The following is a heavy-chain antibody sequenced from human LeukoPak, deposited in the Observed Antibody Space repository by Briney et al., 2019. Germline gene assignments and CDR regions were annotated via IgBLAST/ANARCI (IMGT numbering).Heavy chain of an antibody. CDR2: IYTSGST. Sequence: PSETLSLTCTVSGGSISSYYWSWIQQPPGKGLEWIGYIYTSGSTNYNPSLKSRVTISVDTSKNQFSLKLSSVTAADTAVYYCARRYYDFWSGYSYYYMDVWGKGTTVTVSS. V-gene: IGHV4-4*09. CDR3: ARRYYDFWSGYSYYYMDV. D-gene: IGHD3-3*01. J-gene: IGHJ6*03. CDR1: GGSISSYY.